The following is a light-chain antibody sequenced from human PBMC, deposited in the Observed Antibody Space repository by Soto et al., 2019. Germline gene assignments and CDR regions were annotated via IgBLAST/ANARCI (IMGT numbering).Light chain of an antibody. CDR3: QAWDSITDVV. J-gene: IGLJ2*01. CDR2: QDK. CDR1: NLGSKY. Sequence: SYELTQPPSVSVSPGQTATITCSGDNLGSKYVCWYQQRPGQSPVLVMYQDKYRPSGIPDRFSGANSGSTATLTITGTQAMDEADYYCQAWDSITDVVFGGGTKVTVL. V-gene: IGLV3-1*01.